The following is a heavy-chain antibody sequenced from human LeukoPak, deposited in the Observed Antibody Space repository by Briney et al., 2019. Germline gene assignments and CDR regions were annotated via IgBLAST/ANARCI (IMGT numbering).Heavy chain of an antibody. CDR2: IIPIFGTA. D-gene: IGHD3-10*01. J-gene: IGHJ4*02. V-gene: IGHV1-69*05. Sequence: GASVKVSCKASGGTFTSYAISWVRQAPGQGLEWMGRIIPIFGTANYAQKFQGRVTITTDESTSTAYMELSSLRSEDTAVYYCAIDLGEGLWFGELHTRGYWGQGTLVTVSS. CDR1: GGTFTSYA. CDR3: AIDLGEGLWFGELHTRGY.